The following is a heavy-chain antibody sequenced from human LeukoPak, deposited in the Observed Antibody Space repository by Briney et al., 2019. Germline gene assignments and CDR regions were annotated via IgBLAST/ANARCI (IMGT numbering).Heavy chain of an antibody. CDR2: IWYDGSNK. V-gene: IGHV3-33*01. D-gene: IGHD3-22*01. J-gene: IGHJ4*02. Sequence: GGSLRLSCAASGFTFSSYGMHWVRQAPGKGLEWVALIWYDGSNKYYADSVKGRFTISRDDSKNTLYLQVTSLRAEDTAVYYCARVPTDDYYDSSGYYYFDYWGQGTLVTVSS. CDR1: GFTFSSYG. CDR3: ARVPTDDYYDSSGYYYFDY.